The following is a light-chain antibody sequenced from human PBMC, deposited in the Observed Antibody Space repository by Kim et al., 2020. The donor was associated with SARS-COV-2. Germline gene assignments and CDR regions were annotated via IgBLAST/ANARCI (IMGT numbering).Light chain of an antibody. Sequence: KTVTMSCTRSSGSVASNYVQWYQQRPGSAPTTVIYADKQRPSGVPERFSGSIDSSSNSASLTISGMRPEDEADYYCQSYDSTNHWVFGGGTQLTVL. V-gene: IGLV6-57*03. CDR3: QSYDSTNHWV. J-gene: IGLJ3*02. CDR1: SGSVASNY. CDR2: ADK.